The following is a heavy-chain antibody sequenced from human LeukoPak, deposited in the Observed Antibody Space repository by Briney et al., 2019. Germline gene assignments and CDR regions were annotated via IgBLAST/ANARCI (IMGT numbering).Heavy chain of an antibody. CDR1: GGSISSSSYY. V-gene: IGHV4-39*07. CDR2: IYYSGST. J-gene: IGHJ5*02. Sequence: TSETLSLTCTVSGGSISSSSYYWGWIRQPPGKGLEWIGSIYYSGSTYYNPSLKSRVTISVDTSKNQFSLKLSSVTAADTAVYYCARDGISITMVRGVGGQFDPWGQGTLVTVSS. CDR3: ARDGISITMVRGVGGQFDP. D-gene: IGHD3-10*01.